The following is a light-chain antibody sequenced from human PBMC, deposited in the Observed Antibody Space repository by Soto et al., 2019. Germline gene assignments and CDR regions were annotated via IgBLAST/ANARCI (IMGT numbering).Light chain of an antibody. J-gene: IGKJ5*01. CDR1: QSLLHSDGKTY. V-gene: IGKV2D-29*01. Sequence: DIVMTQTPLSLSVTPGQPASISCKSSQSLLHSDGKTYLYWYQQKPEKAPNLLIYAAFNLQSGVPSRFSGTRSGTDFTLTISSLQPEDFATYYCQQTFITPITFGQGTRLEI. CDR2: AAF. CDR3: QQTFITPIT.